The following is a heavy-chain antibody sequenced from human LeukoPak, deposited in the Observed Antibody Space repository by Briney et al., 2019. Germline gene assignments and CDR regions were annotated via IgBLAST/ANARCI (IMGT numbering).Heavy chain of an antibody. Sequence: PSETLSLTCTVSGYSISSSSYYWGWIRQPPGKGLEWIGSIYYSGSTYYNPSLKSRVTISVDTSKNQFSLKLSSVTAADTAVYYCAKDSISGWYKDYWGQGTLVTVSS. CDR1: GYSISSSSYY. J-gene: IGHJ4*02. CDR3: AKDSISGWYKDY. D-gene: IGHD6-19*01. CDR2: IYYSGST. V-gene: IGHV4-39*07.